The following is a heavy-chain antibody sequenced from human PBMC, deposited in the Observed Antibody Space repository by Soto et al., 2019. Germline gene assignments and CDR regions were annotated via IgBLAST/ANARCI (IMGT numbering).Heavy chain of an antibody. CDR2: MNPNSGNT. Sequence: GASVKVSCKASGYTFTSYDINWVRQATGQGLEWMGWMNPNSGNTGYAQKFQGRVTMTRNTSIRTAYMELSSLRSEATAVYYCARVFFRFPAWIQLWRSDDAFDIWGQGTVVTVSS. CDR1: GYTFTSYD. J-gene: IGHJ3*02. CDR3: ARVFFRFPAWIQLWRSDDAFDI. D-gene: IGHD5-18*01. V-gene: IGHV1-8*01.